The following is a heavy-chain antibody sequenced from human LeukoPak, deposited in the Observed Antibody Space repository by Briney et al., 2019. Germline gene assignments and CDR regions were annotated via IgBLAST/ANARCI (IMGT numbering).Heavy chain of an antibody. CDR2: ISDTGGIT. Sequence: PGGSLRLPCAPSGFTYSSYAMIWIRQAPGKGRQGVSGISDTGGITYYADSVKGRFTISRDNSTNTLYLQMNSLRAEDTAVYYCAKGVRHYDSRGYSYYYGMDVWGQGTTVTVSS. CDR3: AKGVRHYDSRGYSYYYGMDV. V-gene: IGHV3-23*01. CDR1: GFTYSSYA. D-gene: IGHD3-22*01. J-gene: IGHJ6*02.